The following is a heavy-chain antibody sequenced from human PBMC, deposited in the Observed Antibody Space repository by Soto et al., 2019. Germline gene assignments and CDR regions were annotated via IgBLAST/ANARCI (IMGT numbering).Heavy chain of an antibody. CDR1: GGSISSGDYY. V-gene: IGHV4-30-4*01. CDR2: IYYSGST. D-gene: IGHD3-22*01. Sequence: QVQLQESGPGLVKPSQTLSLTCTVSGGSISSGDYYWSWTRQPPGKGLEWIGYIYYSGSTYYNPSLKSRVTISVDTSKNQFSLKLSSVTAADTAVYYCARARYYYDSSGYYAHYYYYGMDVWGQGTTVTVSS. J-gene: IGHJ6*02. CDR3: ARARYYYDSSGYYAHYYYYGMDV.